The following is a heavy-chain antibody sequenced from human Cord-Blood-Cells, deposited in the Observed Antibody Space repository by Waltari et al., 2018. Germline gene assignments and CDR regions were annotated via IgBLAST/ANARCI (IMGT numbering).Heavy chain of an antibody. CDR1: GFTFDDYA. J-gene: IGHJ4*02. D-gene: IGHD7-27*01. CDR2: ISGDGGRT. CDR3: AKDGRSGATFDY. V-gene: IGHV3-43*02. Sequence: EVQLVESGGGLVQPGGSLRLSCAASGFTFDDYAMHWVRQAPGKGLEWVSLISGDGGRTYYADSVKGRFTISRDNSKNSLYLQMNSLRTEDTALYYCAKDGRSGATFDYWGQGTLVTVSS.